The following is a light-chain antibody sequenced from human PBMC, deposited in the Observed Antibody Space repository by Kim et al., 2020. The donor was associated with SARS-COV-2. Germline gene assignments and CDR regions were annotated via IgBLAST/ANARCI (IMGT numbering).Light chain of an antibody. CDR1: QDINNH. CDR3: LQHSTFPIT. V-gene: IGKV1-17*01. CDR2: AAS. Sequence: ASVGDRVTITCRASQDINNHLGWYQQKPGKAPKRLIYAASSLQSGVPSRFSGSGSGTEFTLTISSLQPEDFATYYCLQHSTFPITFGQGTRLEIK. J-gene: IGKJ5*01.